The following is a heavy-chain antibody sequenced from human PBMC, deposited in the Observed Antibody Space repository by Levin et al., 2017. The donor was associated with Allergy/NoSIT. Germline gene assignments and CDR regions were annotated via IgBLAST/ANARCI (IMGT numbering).Heavy chain of an antibody. J-gene: IGHJ3*02. D-gene: IGHD1-26*01. Sequence: GASVKVSCKASGGTFSTDGITWVRQAPGQGLEWMGEIVPFYGRTTYSQKFRGRVTITAHASTSTVYMELSSLRSEDTAMYYCARDKPGIVGSSEAFDIWGQGTMVTVSS. CDR2: IVPFYGRT. V-gene: IGHV1-69*13. CDR3: ARDKPGIVGSSEAFDI. CDR1: GGTFSTDG.